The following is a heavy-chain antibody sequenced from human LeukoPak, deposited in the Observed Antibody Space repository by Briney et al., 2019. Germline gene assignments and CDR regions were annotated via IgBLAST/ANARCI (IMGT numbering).Heavy chain of an antibody. CDR3: ARLGSSGYYLGDY. Sequence: SETLSLTCTVSGGSISSSSYYWGWIRQPPGTGLEWIGSIYYSGSTFYNPSLKSRVTISVDTSKNQFSLKLSSVTAADTAVYYCARLGSSGYYLGDYWGQGTLVTVSS. CDR2: IYYSGST. V-gene: IGHV4-39*01. D-gene: IGHD3-22*01. CDR1: GGSISSSSYY. J-gene: IGHJ4*02.